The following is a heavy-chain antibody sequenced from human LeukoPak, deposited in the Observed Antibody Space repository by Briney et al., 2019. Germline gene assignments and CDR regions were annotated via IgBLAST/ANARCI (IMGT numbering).Heavy chain of an antibody. J-gene: IGHJ4*02. CDR3: VREGEGPLSKDFDY. Sequence: ASVKVSCKSSGFTFTDHYIHWVRQGPGQGLEWMGYIGPHSSFTSSPQEFQGRVTLTRDASMSTAYMELTRLTSDDTAVYYCVREGEGPLSKDFDYWGQGTLVTVSS. CDR1: GFTFTDHY. CDR2: IGPHSSFT. V-gene: IGHV1-2*02. D-gene: IGHD2/OR15-2a*01.